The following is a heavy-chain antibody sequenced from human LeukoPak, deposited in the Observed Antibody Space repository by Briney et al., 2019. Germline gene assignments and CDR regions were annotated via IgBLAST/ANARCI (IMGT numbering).Heavy chain of an antibody. CDR2: ISGSGGST. CDR1: GFTFSSYA. Sequence: PGGSLRLSCAASGFTFSSYAMSWVRQAPGKGLEWVSAISGSGGSTYYADSVKGRFTISRDNSKNTLYLQMNSLRAEDTAVYYCAKGGGEGYYDFWSGFDYWGQGTLVTVSS. V-gene: IGHV3-23*01. J-gene: IGHJ4*02. CDR3: AKGGGEGYYDFWSGFDY. D-gene: IGHD3-3*01.